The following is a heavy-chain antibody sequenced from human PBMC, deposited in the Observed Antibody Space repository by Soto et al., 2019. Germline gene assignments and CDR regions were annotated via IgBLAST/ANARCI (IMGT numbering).Heavy chain of an antibody. J-gene: IGHJ6*02. D-gene: IGHD1-26*01. CDR3: ARVLGELLQVSYYYYGMDG. V-gene: IGHV3-30-3*01. Sequence: PGGSLRLSCAASGFTFSSYAMHWVRQAPGKGLEWVAVISYDGSNKYYADSVKGRFTISRDNSKNTLYLQMNSLRAEDTAVYYCARVLGELLQVSYYYYGMDGWGQGTTVTFSS. CDR1: GFTFSSYA. CDR2: ISYDGSNK.